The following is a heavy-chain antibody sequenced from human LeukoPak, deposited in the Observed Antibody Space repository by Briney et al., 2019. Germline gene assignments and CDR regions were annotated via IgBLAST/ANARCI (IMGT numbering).Heavy chain of an antibody. J-gene: IGHJ4*02. CDR3: AKVCCSGGTCYLDHFDY. D-gene: IGHD2-15*01. Sequence: GGSLRLSCAASGFTFSNYAMNWVRQAPGKGLEWVSAVIGSGDKTKYADSVKGRFTISRDNSRNTLYLQMNSLRAEDTSVYYCAKVCCSGGTCYLDHFDYWGQGTLVTVSS. CDR2: VIGSGDKT. CDR1: GFTFSNYA. V-gene: IGHV3-23*01.